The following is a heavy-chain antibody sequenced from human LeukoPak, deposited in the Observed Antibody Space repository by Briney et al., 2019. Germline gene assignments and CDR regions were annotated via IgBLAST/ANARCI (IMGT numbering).Heavy chain of an antibody. J-gene: IGHJ4*02. D-gene: IGHD4-17*01. CDR1: GYTFTKYG. Sequence: AAVKVSCKASGYTFTKYGITWVRQAPGQGREWMGRISPYKGNTNYAQNVQGRGTLTPDTTTNTGYMELRSVRSDETAVYFCVTEGGWGPTDSGDTVYWGQGTLVTVSS. V-gene: IGHV1-18*01. CDR2: ISPYKGNT. CDR3: VTEGGWGPTDSGDTVY.